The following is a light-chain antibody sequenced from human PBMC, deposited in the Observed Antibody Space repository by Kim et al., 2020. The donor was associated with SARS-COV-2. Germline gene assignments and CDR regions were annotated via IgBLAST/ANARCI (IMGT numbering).Light chain of an antibody. J-gene: IGLJ3*02. CDR1: SSNIGSNP. CDR3: AAWDDSLSGPWV. V-gene: IGLV1-44*01. CDR2: TNN. Sequence: QSVLTQPPSASGTPGQRVTISCSGSSSNIGSNPVNWYQQLPGTAPKLLIYTNNRRPSGIPDRFSGSKSGTSASLAISGLQSEDEADYYCAAWDDSLSGPWVFGGGTQLTVL.